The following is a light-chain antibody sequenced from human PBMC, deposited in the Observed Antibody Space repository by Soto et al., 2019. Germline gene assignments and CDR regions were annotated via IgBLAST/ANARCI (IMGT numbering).Light chain of an antibody. V-gene: IGKV3-20*01. CDR1: QSVSSN. CDR3: QKYGGSFRV. CDR2: GQS. J-gene: IGKJ3*01. Sequence: MTQSQATLSVSPGSRATLSCRAIQSVSSNLAWYQQNTGQATRLIIYGQSSRATGIPDTFSGRGSGTDFTLTLRRLETEELAVYDCQKYGGSFRVVGPGTKVEIK.